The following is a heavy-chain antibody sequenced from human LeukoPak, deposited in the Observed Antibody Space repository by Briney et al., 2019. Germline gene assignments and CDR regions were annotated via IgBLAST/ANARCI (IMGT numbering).Heavy chain of an antibody. V-gene: IGHV4-59*01. J-gene: IGHJ4*02. CDR2: IYYSGST. Sequence: SETLSLTCTVSGGSISSYYWSWIRQPPGKGLEWIGYIYYSGSTNYNPSLKSRVTISVDTSKNQFSLKLSPVTAADTAVYYCARAGIAARPWYFDYWGQGTLVTVSS. CDR3: ARAGIAARPWYFDY. D-gene: IGHD6-6*01. CDR1: GGSISSYY.